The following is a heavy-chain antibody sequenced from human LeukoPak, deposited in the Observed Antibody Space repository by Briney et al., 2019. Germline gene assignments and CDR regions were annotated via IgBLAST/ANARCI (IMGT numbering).Heavy chain of an antibody. J-gene: IGHJ4*02. V-gene: IGHV3-20*04. Sequence: GGSLKLFCAASGFPFDDYGMSWVRQAPGKGREWGAGINWYGGSICYADSVKGRFTIPRDNAKNSLYLQMNSLRAEDTALYYCAREGYYDSSGYYDYWGQGTLVTVSS. CDR3: AREGYYDSSGYYDY. D-gene: IGHD3-22*01. CDR2: INWYGGSI. CDR1: GFPFDDYG.